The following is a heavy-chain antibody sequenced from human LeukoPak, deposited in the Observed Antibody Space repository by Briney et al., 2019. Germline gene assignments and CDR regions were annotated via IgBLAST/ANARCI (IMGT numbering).Heavy chain of an antibody. J-gene: IGHJ4*02. D-gene: IGHD1-7*01. CDR3: ARWRQTYDGRDWNYVSDY. CDR1: GGSISSYY. Sequence: SEALSLTCTVSGGSISSYYWSWIRQPPGKGLEWIGYIYYSGSTNYNPSLKSRVTISVDTSKNQFPLKLSSVTAADTAVYYCARWRQTYDGRDWNYVSDYCGQGTLVTVSS. CDR2: IYYSGST. V-gene: IGHV4-59*01.